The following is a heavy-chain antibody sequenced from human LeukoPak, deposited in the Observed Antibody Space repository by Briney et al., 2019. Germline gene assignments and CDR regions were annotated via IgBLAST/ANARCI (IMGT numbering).Heavy chain of an antibody. Sequence: GGSLRLSCAASGFTFSSYGMHWVRQAPGKGLEWVAFIRYDGSNKYYADSVKGRFTISRDNSKNTLYQQMNSLRAEDTAVYYCAKDDYDFWSGTGPFDYWGQGTLVTVSS. CDR1: GFTFSSYG. J-gene: IGHJ4*02. D-gene: IGHD3-3*01. CDR3: AKDDYDFWSGTGPFDY. CDR2: IRYDGSNK. V-gene: IGHV3-30*02.